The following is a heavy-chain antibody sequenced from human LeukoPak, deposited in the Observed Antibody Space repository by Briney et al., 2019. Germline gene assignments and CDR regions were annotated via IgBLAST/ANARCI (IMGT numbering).Heavy chain of an antibody. CDR2: IYYSGST. V-gene: IGHV4-31*03. J-gene: IGHJ6*02. CDR3: AGGSSGYYYYYGMDV. CDR1: GGSISSGGYY. Sequence: PSETLSLICTVSGGSISSGGYYWSWIRQHPGKGLEWIGYIYYSGSTYYNPSLKSRVTISVDTSKNQFSLKLSSVTAADTAVYYCAGGSSGYYYYYGMDVWGQGTTVTVSS. D-gene: IGHD3-22*01.